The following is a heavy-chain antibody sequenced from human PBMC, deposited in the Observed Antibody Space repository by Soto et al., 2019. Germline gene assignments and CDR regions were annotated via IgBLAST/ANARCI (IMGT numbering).Heavy chain of an antibody. CDR1: GYLFTAYS. CDR3: AREENCSGGTCYSEYFHR. CDR2: VNPSGGST. J-gene: IGHJ1*01. V-gene: IGHV1-46*01. D-gene: IGHD2-15*01. Sequence: ASVKVSCKASGYLFTAYSMHWVRLAPGQGLEWMGVVNPSGGSTKYAQNFQGRVTMTRDTSTTTIYMELSSLRSDDTAIYYCAREENCSGGTCYSEYFHRWGQGTLATVSP.